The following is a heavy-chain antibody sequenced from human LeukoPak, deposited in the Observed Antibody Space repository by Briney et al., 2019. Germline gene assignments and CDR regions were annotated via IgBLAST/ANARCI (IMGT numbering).Heavy chain of an antibody. Sequence: GGSLRLSCAASGFTFSIYAMSWVRQAPGKGLEWVSAISDSGGHTYHIDSVKGRFTISRDNSKSTLYLQMNSLRADDTAVYYCAKGVRIVGATMPSMPFDYWGQGTLVTVSS. CDR2: ISDSGGHT. V-gene: IGHV3-23*01. CDR1: GFTFSIYA. D-gene: IGHD1-26*01. CDR3: AKGVRIVGATMPSMPFDY. J-gene: IGHJ4*02.